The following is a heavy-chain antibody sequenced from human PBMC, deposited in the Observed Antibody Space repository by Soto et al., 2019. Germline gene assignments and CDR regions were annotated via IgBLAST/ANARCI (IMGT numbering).Heavy chain of an antibody. Sequence: QVPLVQSGAEVKKPGASVKVSCKASGYTFTSYGISWVRQAPGQGLEWMGWISAYNGNTNYAQKLQGRVTMTTDTSTSTAYMELRSLRSDDTAVYYCARDLTVTTSDLLFDYWGQGTLVTVSS. J-gene: IGHJ4*02. D-gene: IGHD4-4*01. CDR2: ISAYNGNT. V-gene: IGHV1-18*01. CDR3: ARDLTVTTSDLLFDY. CDR1: GYTFTSYG.